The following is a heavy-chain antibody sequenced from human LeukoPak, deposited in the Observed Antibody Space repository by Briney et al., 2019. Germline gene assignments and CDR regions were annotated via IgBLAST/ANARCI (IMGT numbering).Heavy chain of an antibody. J-gene: IGHJ4*02. CDR1: GFTFSSYS. CDR3: AKRTPYSSGSYYFDY. D-gene: IGHD3-22*01. Sequence: GGSLRLSCAASGFTFSSYSMSWVRQAPGKGLEWVSLISGSGDTTNYADSVKGRFTISRDNSKNTLYLQMNGLGADDTAVYYCAKRTPYSSGSYYFDYWGQGTLVTVSS. V-gene: IGHV3-23*01. CDR2: ISGSGDTT.